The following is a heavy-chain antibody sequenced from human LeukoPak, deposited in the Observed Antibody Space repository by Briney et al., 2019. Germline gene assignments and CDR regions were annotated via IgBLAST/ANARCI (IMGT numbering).Heavy chain of an antibody. CDR1: GFTFSSYS. V-gene: IGHV3-21*01. CDR2: ISSTSSYI. CDR3: GGGELLFRY. Sequence: SGGSLRLSCAASGFTFSSYSMNWVRQAPGKGLEWVSSISSTSSYIYYADSVKGRFTISRDNAKNSLYLQMNSLRAEDTAVYYCGGGELLFRYWGQGTLVTVSS. D-gene: IGHD3-10*01. J-gene: IGHJ4*02.